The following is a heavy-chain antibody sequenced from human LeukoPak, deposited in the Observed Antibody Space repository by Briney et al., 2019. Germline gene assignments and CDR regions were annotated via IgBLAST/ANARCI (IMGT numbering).Heavy chain of an antibody. CDR3: TRRLEARDYYVSSGYYSDFDY. V-gene: IGHV3-73*01. CDR1: GLTFSGSA. J-gene: IGHJ4*02. D-gene: IGHD3-22*01. CDR2: IRNKANSYPT. Sequence: GGSLRLSCAASGLTFSGSAMHWVRQASGKGLEWVGRIRNKANSYPTAYAAGVNDRFTISRDDSQNTAYLQMNSLKSDETAVYYCTRRLEARDYYVSSGYYSDFDYGNQQTLVTVPA.